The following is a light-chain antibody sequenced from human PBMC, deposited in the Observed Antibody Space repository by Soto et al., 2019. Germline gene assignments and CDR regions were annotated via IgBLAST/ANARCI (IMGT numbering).Light chain of an antibody. CDR2: EGS. Sequence: QSALTQPASVSGSPGQTITSSCTGTSSDVGTYNLVSWFQQHPGRAPKLMIYEGSKRPSGVSNRFSGSKSGNTASLTISGLQAEDEADYYCCSYAAGSTYVFGTGTKLTVL. V-gene: IGLV2-23*01. J-gene: IGLJ1*01. CDR3: CSYAAGSTYV. CDR1: SSDVGTYNL.